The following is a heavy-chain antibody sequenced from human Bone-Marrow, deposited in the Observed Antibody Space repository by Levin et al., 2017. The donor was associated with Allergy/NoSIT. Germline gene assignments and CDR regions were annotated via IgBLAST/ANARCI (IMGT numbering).Heavy chain of an antibody. CDR2: IYYSGST. V-gene: IGHV4-61*01. CDR1: GGSVSSGSYY. CDR3: ARGGGSYYVPYYYYGMDV. J-gene: IGHJ6*02. Sequence: PSETLSLTCTVSGGSVSSGSYYWSWIRQPPGKGLEWIGYIYYSGSTNYNPSLKSRVTISVDTSKNQFSLKLSSVTAADTAVYYCARGGGSYYVPYYYYGMDVWGQGTTVTVSS. D-gene: IGHD1-26*01.